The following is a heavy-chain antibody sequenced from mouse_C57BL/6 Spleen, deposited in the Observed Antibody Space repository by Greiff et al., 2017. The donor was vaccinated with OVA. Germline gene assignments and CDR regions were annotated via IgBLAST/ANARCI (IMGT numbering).Heavy chain of an antibody. J-gene: IGHJ2*01. CDR3: ASFYDGYRYFDY. CDR2: ISYDGSN. V-gene: IGHV3-6*01. D-gene: IGHD2-3*01. Sequence: VQLKESGPGLVKPSQSLSLTCSVTGYSITSGYYWNWIRQFPGNKLEWMGYISYDGSNNYNPSLKNRISITRDTSKNQFFLKLNSVTTEDTATYYCASFYDGYRYFDYWGQGTTLTVSS. CDR1: GYSITSGYY.